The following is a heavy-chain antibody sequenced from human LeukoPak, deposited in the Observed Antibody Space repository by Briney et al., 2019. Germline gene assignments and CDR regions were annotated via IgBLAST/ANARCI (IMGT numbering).Heavy chain of an antibody. J-gene: IGHJ4*02. CDR1: GGSISSSSYY. CDR3: ASKYPTGGATFDY. D-gene: IGHD7-27*01. CDR2: IYYSGST. Sequence: SETLSLTCSVSGGSISSSSYYWGWFRQPPGKGLEWIGSIYYSGSTNYNPSLKSRVTISVYTSKNQFSLKLSSVTAADTAVYYCASKYPTGGATFDYWGQGTLVTVSS. V-gene: IGHV4-39*01.